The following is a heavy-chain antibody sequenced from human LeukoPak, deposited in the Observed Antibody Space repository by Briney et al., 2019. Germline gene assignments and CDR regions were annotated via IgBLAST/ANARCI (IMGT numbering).Heavy chain of an antibody. CDR1: GFTFSLYS. CDR3: ARDRSGYANDAFDF. J-gene: IGHJ3*01. V-gene: IGHV3-30*03. CDR2: ISYGGTNK. D-gene: IGHD3-3*01. Sequence: GGSLRLSCAASGFTFSLYSMTWVRQAPGKGLEWVAVISYGGTNKYYADSVKGRFTISRDNSKNTLFLQMNSLRAEDTAVYYCARDRSGYANDAFDFWGQGTMVTVSS.